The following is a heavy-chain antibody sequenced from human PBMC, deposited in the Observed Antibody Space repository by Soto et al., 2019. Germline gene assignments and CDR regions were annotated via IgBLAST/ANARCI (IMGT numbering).Heavy chain of an antibody. Sequence: QVQLQESGPGLVKPSETLSLTCAVSGGSISGYYWSWIRQPPGKRLEWIGYICYSGYTNYNPSLKSRVTISVDRSKNQFSLELRSVTASDTAVYYCARDSVGSGYDWGQGTLVTVSS. CDR2: ICYSGYT. CDR3: ARDSVGSGYD. V-gene: IGHV4-59*01. J-gene: IGHJ4*02. D-gene: IGHD5-12*01. CDR1: GGSISGYY.